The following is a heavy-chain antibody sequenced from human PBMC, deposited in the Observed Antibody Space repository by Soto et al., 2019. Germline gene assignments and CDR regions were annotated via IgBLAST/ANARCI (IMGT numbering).Heavy chain of an antibody. D-gene: IGHD3-3*01. CDR2: IYYTGST. CDR1: GGSISSNY. J-gene: IGHJ6*02. V-gene: IGHV4-59*01. CDR3: ARSYHNTIFGVVPSRGLDV. Sequence: PSETLSLTCIVSGGSISSNYWSWIRQPPGKGLEWIGYIYYTGSTNFNPSLKNRVIISVDTSKNQFSLKLSSVTAADTAVYYCARSYHNTIFGVVPSRGLDVWCQGTKVTVYS.